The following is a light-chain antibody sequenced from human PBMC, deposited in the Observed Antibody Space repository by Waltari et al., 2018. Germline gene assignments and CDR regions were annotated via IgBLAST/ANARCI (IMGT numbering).Light chain of an antibody. J-gene: IGKJ5*01. V-gene: IGKV4-1*01. CDR1: QSLLSSFNSKTN. CDR2: WAS. Sequence: DIVLTQSPDSLAVSLGERATLNCKSSQSLLSSFNSKTNIASYQQKPGQPPKLLINWASVRGSGVPERFSGSGSETDFTLTISSLQAEDVAVYYCHHYYIPPLTFGQGTRLEIK. CDR3: HHYYIPPLT.